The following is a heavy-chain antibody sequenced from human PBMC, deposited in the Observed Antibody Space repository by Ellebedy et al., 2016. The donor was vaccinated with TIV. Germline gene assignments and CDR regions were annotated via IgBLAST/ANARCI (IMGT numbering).Heavy chain of an antibody. CDR3: ARGYYDDNSYYAPGE. CDR2: INYSGTT. CDR1: GGSIRSNTFY. Sequence: MPSETLSLTCTVSGGSIRSNTFYRGGIRQPPGKGLEWIGTINYSGTTSYNPSLKSRGSISVDTSNNQFSLNLSSVTAADTAVYYCARGYYDDNSYYAPGEWGPGTLVAVSS. V-gene: IGHV4-39*07. D-gene: IGHD3-22*01. J-gene: IGHJ4*02.